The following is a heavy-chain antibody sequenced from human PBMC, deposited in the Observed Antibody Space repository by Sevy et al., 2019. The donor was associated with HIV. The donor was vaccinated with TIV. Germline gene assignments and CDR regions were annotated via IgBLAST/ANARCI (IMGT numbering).Heavy chain of an antibody. Sequence: GGFLRLSCAASGFIFSTHAMHWVRQAPGKGLEWVAVISYEGSETYYADSVKGRFTISRDNSKNTLYLQMNGLRVEDTAIYYCASDGGYSINWYPLYWGQGTLVTVSS. D-gene: IGHD6-13*01. V-gene: IGHV3-30-3*01. CDR1: GFIFSTHA. CDR2: ISYEGSET. CDR3: ASDGGYSINWYPLY. J-gene: IGHJ4*02.